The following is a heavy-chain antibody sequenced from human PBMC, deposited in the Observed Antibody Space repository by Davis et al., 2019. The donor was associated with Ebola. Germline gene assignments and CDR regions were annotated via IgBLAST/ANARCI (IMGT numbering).Heavy chain of an antibody. Sequence: SGTLSLTCTVSGGSISSSSYYWGWIRQPPGKGLEWIGSIYYSGSTYYNPSLKSRVTISVDTSKNQFSLKLSSVTAADTAVYYCARGNTVTTILYYYCGMDVWGQGTTVTVSS. CDR1: GGSISSSSYY. D-gene: IGHD4-17*01. CDR3: ARGNTVTTILYYYCGMDV. V-gene: IGHV4-39*07. CDR2: IYYSGST. J-gene: IGHJ6*02.